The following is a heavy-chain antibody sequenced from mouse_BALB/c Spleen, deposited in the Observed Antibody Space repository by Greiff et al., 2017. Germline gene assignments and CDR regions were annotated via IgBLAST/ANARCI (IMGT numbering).Heavy chain of an antibody. Sequence: VQLQQPGAELVKPGASVKLSCKASGYTFTSYWMHWVKQRPGQGLEWIGEINPSNGRTNYNEKFKSKATLTVDKSSSTAYMQLSSLTSEDSAVYYCARRGNYPDYWGQGTTLTVSS. CDR1: GYTFTSYW. J-gene: IGHJ2*01. CDR3: ARRGNYPDY. V-gene: IGHV1S81*02. CDR2: INPSNGRT.